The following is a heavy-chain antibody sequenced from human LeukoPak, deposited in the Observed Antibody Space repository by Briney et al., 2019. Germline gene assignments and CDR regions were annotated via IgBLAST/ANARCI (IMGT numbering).Heavy chain of an antibody. V-gene: IGHV3-30-3*01. D-gene: IGHD1-20*01. J-gene: IGHJ4*02. Sequence: GGSLRLSCEASGFTFSSYAMHWVRQAPGKGLEWVAVISYDGSNKYYADSVKGRFTISRDNSKNTLYLQMNSLRAEDTAVYYCARGGITGENDYWGQGTLVTVSS. CDR1: GFTFSSYA. CDR3: ARGGITGENDY. CDR2: ISYDGSNK.